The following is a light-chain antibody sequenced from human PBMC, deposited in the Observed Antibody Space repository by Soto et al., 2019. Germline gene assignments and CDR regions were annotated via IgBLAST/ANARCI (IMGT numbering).Light chain of an antibody. Sequence: LTQPASVSGSPGQSITISCTGTSSDVGGYNYVSWYQQHPGKAPKLMIYEVNNRPSGVSNRFSGSKSGNTASLTISGLQAEDEGDYYCSSYTDSSTLGVFGTGTKVTVL. CDR2: EVN. J-gene: IGLJ1*01. CDR3: SSYTDSSTLGV. V-gene: IGLV2-14*01. CDR1: SSDVGGYNY.